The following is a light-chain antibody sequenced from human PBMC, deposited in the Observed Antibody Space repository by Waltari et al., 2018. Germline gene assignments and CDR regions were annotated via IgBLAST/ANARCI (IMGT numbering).Light chain of an antibody. V-gene: IGLV4-69*01. CDR2: VNSDGSH. CDR3: QTGGHGTWV. CDR1: RGPSTDT. Sequence: QLVLTLSRSASASLGASVRLPSTRSRGPSTDTISWLLQQPEKGPRYLMKVNSDGSHSKGDQIPDRFSGSSSGAEHYLTISSLQSEDEADYYCQTGGHGTWVFGGGTKLTVL. J-gene: IGLJ3*02.